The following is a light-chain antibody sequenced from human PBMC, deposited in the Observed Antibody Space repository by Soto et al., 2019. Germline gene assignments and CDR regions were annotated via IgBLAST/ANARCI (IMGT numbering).Light chain of an antibody. CDR3: QHYNSYSEA. J-gene: IGKJ1*01. Sequence: EIQMTQSPSTLSASVGDRVTITCRASQSISDSLAWYQQKPGKAPKLLIYKASTLKSGVPSRFSGSGSGTEFTLTISSLQPDDFATYYCQHYNSYSEAFGQGTKV. CDR2: KAS. CDR1: QSISDS. V-gene: IGKV1-5*03.